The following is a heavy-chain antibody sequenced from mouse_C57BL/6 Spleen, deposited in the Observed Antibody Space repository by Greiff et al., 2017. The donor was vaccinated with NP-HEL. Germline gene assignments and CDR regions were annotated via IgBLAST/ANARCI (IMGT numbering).Heavy chain of an antibody. CDR3: TRGGLDYDDLSAMDY. V-gene: IGHV5-9-1*02. Sequence: EVKLVESGEGLVKPGGSLKLSCAASGFTFSSYAMSWVRQTPEKRLEWVAYISSGGDYIYYADTVKGRFTISRDNARNTLYLQMSSLKSEDTAMYYCTRGGLDYDDLSAMDYWGQGTSVTVSS. J-gene: IGHJ4*01. CDR2: ISSGGDYI. CDR1: GFTFSSYA. D-gene: IGHD2-4*01.